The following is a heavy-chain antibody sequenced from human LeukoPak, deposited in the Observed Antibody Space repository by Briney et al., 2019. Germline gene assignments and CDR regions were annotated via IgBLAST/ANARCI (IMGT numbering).Heavy chain of an antibody. CDR1: GGSISNSNW. J-gene: IGHJ4*02. CDR2: VSQSGST. D-gene: IGHD3-22*01. V-gene: IGHV4-4*02. CDR3: ETYESSGYYRGWF. Sequence: SGTLSPTCTVSGGSISNSNWWSWVRQPPGKGLEWIGEVSQSGSTNYNPSLKSRVTMSLDKSKNQFSLKLNSVTAADTALYYCETYESSGYYRGWFWGQGTLVTVSS.